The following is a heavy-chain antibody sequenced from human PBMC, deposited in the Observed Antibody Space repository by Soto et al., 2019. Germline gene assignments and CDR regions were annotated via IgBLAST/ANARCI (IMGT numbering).Heavy chain of an antibody. CDR3: VRSRWLYAIDY. J-gene: IGHJ4*01. Sequence: PGGSLRLSCAASGFTFNDDYMVWIRQAPGKGLEWVSFISSSLTYVKYADSVKGRFTISRDNAKDSLSLQMNSLRAEDTAVYYCVRSRWLYAIDYWGHGILVTVSS. D-gene: IGHD4-17*01. V-gene: IGHV3-11*03. CDR1: GFTFNDDY. CDR2: ISSSLTYV.